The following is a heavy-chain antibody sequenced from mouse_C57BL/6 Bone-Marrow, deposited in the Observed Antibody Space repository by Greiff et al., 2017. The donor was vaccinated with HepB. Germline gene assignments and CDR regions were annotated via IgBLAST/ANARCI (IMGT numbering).Heavy chain of an antibody. D-gene: IGHD2-4*01. V-gene: IGHV1-69*01. CDR2: IDPSDSYT. CDR3: AREEFYYDYDYAMDY. CDR1: GYTFTSYW. Sequence: QVQLQQPGAELVMPGASVKLSCKASGYTFTSYWMHWVKQRPGQGLEWIGEIDPSDSYTNYNQKFKGKSTLTADKSSSTADMQLSSLTSEDSAVYYCAREEFYYDYDYAMDYWGQGTSVTVSS. J-gene: IGHJ4*01.